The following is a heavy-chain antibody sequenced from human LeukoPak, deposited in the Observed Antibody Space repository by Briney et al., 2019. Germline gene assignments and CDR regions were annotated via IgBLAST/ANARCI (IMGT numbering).Heavy chain of an antibody. CDR2: IKSKTDGGTT. J-gene: IGHJ3*02. D-gene: IGHD1/OR15-1a*01. Sequence: GGSLRLSCAASGFTFSNAWMSWVRQAPGKGLEWVGRIKSKTDGGTTDYAAPVKGRFTISRDDSKNTLYLQMNSLRAEGTAVYYCARAITLTWQQDAFDIWGQGTMVTVSS. CDR3: ARAITLTWQQDAFDI. V-gene: IGHV3-15*01. CDR1: GFTFSNAW.